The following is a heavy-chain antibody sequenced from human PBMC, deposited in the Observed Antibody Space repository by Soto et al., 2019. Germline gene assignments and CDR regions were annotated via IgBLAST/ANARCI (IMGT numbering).Heavy chain of an antibody. J-gene: IGHJ4*02. CDR2: IHYGGGT. CDR1: GGSMSSYY. CDR3: VGARYGGVAATYFES. V-gene: IGHV4-59*01. Sequence: SETLSLTCTVSGGSMSSYYWTWIRQPPGKGLEWIGFIHYGGGTVYNPALRSRVTVTVETSKKQFSLNLSSVTAADTAVYYCVGARYGGVAATYFESWGQGALVTVS. D-gene: IGHD1-26*01.